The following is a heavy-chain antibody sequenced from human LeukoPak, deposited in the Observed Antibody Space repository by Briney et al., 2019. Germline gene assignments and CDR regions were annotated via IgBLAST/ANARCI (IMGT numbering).Heavy chain of an antibody. V-gene: IGHV1-69*13. J-gene: IGHJ4*02. CDR1: GGTFSSYA. Sequence: SVKVSCKASGGTFSSYAISWVRQAPGQGLEWMGGIIPIFGTANYAQKFQGRVTITADESTSTAYMELSSLRSEDTAVYYCARDGPYYYGSGSQGDYWGQGTLVTVSS. D-gene: IGHD3-10*01. CDR3: ARDGPYYYGSGSQGDY. CDR2: IIPIFGTA.